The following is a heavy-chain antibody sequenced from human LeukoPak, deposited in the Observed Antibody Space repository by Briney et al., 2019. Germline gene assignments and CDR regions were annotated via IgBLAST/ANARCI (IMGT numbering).Heavy chain of an antibody. CDR3: ARTTPLKSSGWAFDY. D-gene: IGHD6-19*01. Sequence: GGSVKDSCKASRYTLTRYARHWVGPAPCQRLEGVGWINDGKGKTKYTHKFQGRVTITRDTSASTAYMEMSRLRSENTAVYYCARTTPLKSSGWAFDYWGQGTLVTVSS. CDR1: RYTLTRYA. CDR2: INDGKGKT. J-gene: IGHJ4*02. V-gene: IGHV1-3*01.